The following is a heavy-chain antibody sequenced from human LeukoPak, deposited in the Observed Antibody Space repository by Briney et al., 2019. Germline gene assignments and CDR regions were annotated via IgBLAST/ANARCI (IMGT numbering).Heavy chain of an antibody. V-gene: IGHV4-59*01. CDR3: ARDREEGLLWFGETHYYYYYGMDV. CDR1: GGSISSYY. D-gene: IGHD3-10*01. Sequence: SETLSLTCTVSGGSISSYYWSWIRQPPGKGLEWIGYIYYSGSTNYNPSLKSRVTISVDTSKNQFSLKLSSVTAADTAVYYCARDREEGLLWFGETHYYYYYGMDVWGQGTTVTVSS. J-gene: IGHJ6*02. CDR2: IYYSGST.